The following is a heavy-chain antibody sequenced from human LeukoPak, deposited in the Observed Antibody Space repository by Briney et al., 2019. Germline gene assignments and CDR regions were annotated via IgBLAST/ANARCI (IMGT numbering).Heavy chain of an antibody. CDR2: IYTGVST. J-gene: IGHJ6*03. D-gene: IGHD6-6*01. Sequence: PGGSLRLSCAASGFTVSNNYMSWVRQAPEKELEWVSVIYTGVSTYYADSVKGRFAISRDNSKNTLYLQMNSLRAEDTGVYYCARVRPHPIIDVWGKGTTVTVSS. CDR3: ARVRPHPIIDV. CDR1: GFTVSNNY. V-gene: IGHV3-53*01.